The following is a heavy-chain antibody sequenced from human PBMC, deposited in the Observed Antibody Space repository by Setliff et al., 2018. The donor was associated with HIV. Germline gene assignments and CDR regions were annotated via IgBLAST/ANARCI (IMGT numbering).Heavy chain of an antibody. CDR3: VRVSCSSWYSIPRNYYYSMDV. V-gene: IGHV4-61*02. D-gene: IGHD6-13*01. Sequence: PSETLSLTCTGSGGSISGGSYYWSWIRQSAGKGLEWIGRIYISGSTKYNPSLKSRVTILIDTSKNQFSLKLTSVTAADTAVYYCVRVSCSSWYSIPRNYYYSMDVWGEGTTVTVSS. CDR1: GGSISGGSYY. CDR2: IYISGST. J-gene: IGHJ6*03.